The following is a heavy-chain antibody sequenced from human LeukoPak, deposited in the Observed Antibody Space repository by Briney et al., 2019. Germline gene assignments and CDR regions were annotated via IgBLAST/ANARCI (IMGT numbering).Heavy chain of an antibody. CDR1: GFTFSNYW. V-gene: IGHV3-7*01. J-gene: IGHJ4*02. D-gene: IGHD1-1*01. CDR2: MKXNGSTK. CDR3: ARDTTRGDFDY. Sequence: GGSLRLSCAASGFTFSNYWMSWVRQAPGKGLEWVANMKXNGSTKYYVDSVKGRFTISRDNAKNSLFLQMNSLRAEDTSVYYCARDTTRGDFDYWGQGTLVTVSS.